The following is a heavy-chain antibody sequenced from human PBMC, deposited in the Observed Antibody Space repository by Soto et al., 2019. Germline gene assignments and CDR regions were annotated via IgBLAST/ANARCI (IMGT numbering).Heavy chain of an antibody. V-gene: IGHV1-69*12. CDR2: IIPIFGTA. CDR1: GGTFSSYA. D-gene: IGHD2-15*01. J-gene: IGHJ2*01. CDR3: ARVVTVVKSFHYWYFDL. Sequence: QVQLVQSGAEVKKPGSSVKVSCKASGGTFSSYAISWVRQAPGQGLEWMGGIIPIFGTANYAQKFQGRVTITADESTSTAYMELSSLRSEDTAVYYCARVVTVVKSFHYWYFDLWGRGTLGTVSS.